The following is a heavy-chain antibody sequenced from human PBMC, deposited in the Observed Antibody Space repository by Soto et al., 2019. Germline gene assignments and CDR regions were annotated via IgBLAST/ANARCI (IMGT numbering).Heavy chain of an antibody. Sequence: EASVKVSCKASGYTFTSHAMHWVRQAPGQRLEWMGWINAGNGNTKYSQKFQGRVTITRDTSASTAYMELSSLRSEDTAVYYCARGPLPIAAAGTLVFWFDPWGQGTLVTVSS. CDR3: ARGPLPIAAAGTLVFWFDP. CDR2: INAGNGNT. V-gene: IGHV1-3*01. D-gene: IGHD6-13*01. J-gene: IGHJ5*02. CDR1: GYTFTSHA.